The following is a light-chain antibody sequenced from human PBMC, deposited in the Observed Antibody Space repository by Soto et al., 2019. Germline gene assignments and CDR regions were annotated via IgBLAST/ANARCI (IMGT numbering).Light chain of an antibody. Sequence: QSALTQPASVSGSPGQSITISCTGTSSDVGGYNYVSWYQQHPGKAPKLMTYAASNRPPGVSNRFSGSKSGNTASLTISGLQAEDEAEYYCSSYTSTTTVVFGGGTKLTVL. V-gene: IGLV2-14*01. CDR2: AAS. CDR1: SSDVGGYNY. CDR3: SSYTSTTTVV. J-gene: IGLJ2*01.